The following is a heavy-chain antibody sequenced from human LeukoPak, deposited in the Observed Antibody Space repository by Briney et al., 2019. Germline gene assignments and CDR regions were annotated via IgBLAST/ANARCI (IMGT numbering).Heavy chain of an antibody. CDR2: ISAYNGNT. CDR3: AREDYGSGTYYAFDI. D-gene: IGHD3-10*01. J-gene: IGHJ3*02. Sequence: GASVKVSCKASGYTFTGHYMHWVRQAPGQGLEWMGWISAYNGNTNYAQKLQGRVTMTTDTSTSTAYMELRSLRSDDTAVYYCAREDYGSGTYYAFDIWGQGTMVTVSS. V-gene: IGHV1-18*04. CDR1: GYTFTGHY.